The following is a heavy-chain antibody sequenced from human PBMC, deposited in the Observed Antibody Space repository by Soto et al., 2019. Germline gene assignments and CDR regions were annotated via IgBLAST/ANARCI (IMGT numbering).Heavy chain of an antibody. CDR3: ARDSRYCSGGSCYFYSGMDV. CDR1: GFTFSSYD. J-gene: IGHJ6*02. CDR2: IGTAGDT. Sequence: PGGSVRLSCAASGFTFSSYDMHWVRQATGKGLEWVSAIGTAGDTYYPGSVKGRFTISRENAKNSLYLQMNSLRAGDTAVYYCARDSRYCSGGSCYFYSGMDVWGQGTTVTVSS. V-gene: IGHV3-13*01. D-gene: IGHD2-15*01.